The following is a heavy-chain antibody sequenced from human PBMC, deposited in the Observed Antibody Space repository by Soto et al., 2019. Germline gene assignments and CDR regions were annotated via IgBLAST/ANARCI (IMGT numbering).Heavy chain of an antibody. Sequence: GGSLRLSCAASELTFSSYSINWVRQAPGKGLEWVSYISSSSTTMYYADSVRGRFTISRDNAKNSLYLQMNSLRAEDTAVYYCARGPRTSSGVDYWGQGTLVTVSS. CDR3: ARGPRTSSGVDY. J-gene: IGHJ4*02. D-gene: IGHD6-19*01. CDR1: ELTFSSYS. V-gene: IGHV3-48*01. CDR2: ISSSSTTM.